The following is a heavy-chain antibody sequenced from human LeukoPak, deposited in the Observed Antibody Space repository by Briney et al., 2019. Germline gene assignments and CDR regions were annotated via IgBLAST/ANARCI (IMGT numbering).Heavy chain of an antibody. CDR2: ISGSGGTT. J-gene: IGHJ4*02. V-gene: IGHV3-23*01. Sequence: GGSLRLSCAASGFTFSSYAMSWVRQAPGKGLEWVSAISGSGGTTFHADSVKGRFTISRDNSKNTLYLQVNSLRAEDTAVYYRAKNSGGSCYSALDYWGQGTLVTVSS. CDR1: GFTFSSYA. CDR3: AKNSGGSCYSALDY. D-gene: IGHD2-15*01.